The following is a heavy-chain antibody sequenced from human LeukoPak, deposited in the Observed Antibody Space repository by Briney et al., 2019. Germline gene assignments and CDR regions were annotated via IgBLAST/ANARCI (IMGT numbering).Heavy chain of an antibody. CDR3: ARDLLDNGANSVLGY. D-gene: IGHD4-23*01. J-gene: IGHJ4*02. V-gene: IGHV4-4*07. Sequence: PSETLSLTCTVSGDSIRSFYWSWIRQPAGKGLEWIGRIYSSGSTNYNPSLKSRVTMSVDTSKNQFSLKLTSVTAADTAVYYCARDLLDNGANSVLGYWGQGNPGHRLL. CDR2: IYSSGST. CDR1: GDSIRSFY.